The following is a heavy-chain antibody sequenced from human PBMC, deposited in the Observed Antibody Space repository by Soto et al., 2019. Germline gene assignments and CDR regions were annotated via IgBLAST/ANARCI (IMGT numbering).Heavy chain of an antibody. Sequence: GGSLRHSCAASGVTCINYWMSWVRQAPGRGLEWVASIKQDGGEKYYMDSVKGRFTISKDNAKNSLYLQLNSLRAGDTAVYYCARDSHAHFDYWGQGTLVTVSS. CDR2: IKQDGGEK. V-gene: IGHV3-7*01. J-gene: IGHJ4*02. CDR1: GVTCINYW. CDR3: ARDSHAHFDY.